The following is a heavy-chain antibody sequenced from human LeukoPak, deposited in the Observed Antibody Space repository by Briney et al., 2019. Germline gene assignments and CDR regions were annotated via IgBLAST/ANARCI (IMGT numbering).Heavy chain of an antibody. CDR1: GFTFSSSA. J-gene: IGHJ4*02. V-gene: IGHV3-23*01. CDR2: ISASGGST. D-gene: IGHD3-3*01. Sequence: GGSLRLSCAASGFTFSSSAMSWVRQVPGKGLEWVSGISASGGSTYYADSVKGRFTISRDNSKNTLYLQMNSLRAEDTAVYYCARSGAARITILGVVIPWYFDYWGQGTLVTVSS. CDR3: ARSGAARITILGVVIPWYFDY.